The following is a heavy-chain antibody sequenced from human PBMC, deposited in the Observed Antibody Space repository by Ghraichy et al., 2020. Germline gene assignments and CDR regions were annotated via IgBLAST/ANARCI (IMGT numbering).Heavy chain of an antibody. V-gene: IGHV3-33*01. J-gene: IGHJ4*02. CDR3: ARDIALAALDY. Sequence: GGSLRLSCATSGFTFTNYGFYWVRQASGKGLEWVALIWYDGSKKYYADSVKGRFTVSRENSENTLYLQMNSLRAEDTAVYYCARDIALAALDYWGQGTLVTVSS. D-gene: IGHD6-19*01. CDR2: IWYDGSKK. CDR1: GFTFTNYG.